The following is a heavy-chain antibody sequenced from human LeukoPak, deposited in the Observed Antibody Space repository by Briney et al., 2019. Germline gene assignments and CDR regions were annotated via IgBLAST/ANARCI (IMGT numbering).Heavy chain of an antibody. D-gene: IGHD3-22*01. CDR3: ARDKYYYDSSGYYRSFDY. J-gene: IGHJ4*02. CDR1: GGSFSGYY. CDR2: IKHSGST. Sequence: SETLSLTCAVYGGSFSGYYWTWIRQPPGKGLEWIGEIKHSGSTNYKSSLKSRVTISIDTSKHQFSLKLSSVTAADTAVYYCARDKYYYDSSGYYRSFDYWGQGTLVTVSS. V-gene: IGHV4-34*01.